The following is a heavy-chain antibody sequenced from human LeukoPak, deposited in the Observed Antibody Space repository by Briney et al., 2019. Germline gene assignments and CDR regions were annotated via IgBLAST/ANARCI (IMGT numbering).Heavy chain of an antibody. CDR1: GGSISSYY. J-gene: IGHJ4*02. CDR3: ARHVGYCSGGSCPGYFDY. V-gene: IGHV4-59*08. Sequence: PSETLSLTCTVSGGSISSYYWSWIRQPPGKRLEWIGYIYYSGSTSYNPSLKSRVTISVDTSKNQFSLKLSSVTAADTAVYYCARHVGYCSGGSCPGYFDYWGQGTLVTVSS. CDR2: IYYSGST. D-gene: IGHD2-15*01.